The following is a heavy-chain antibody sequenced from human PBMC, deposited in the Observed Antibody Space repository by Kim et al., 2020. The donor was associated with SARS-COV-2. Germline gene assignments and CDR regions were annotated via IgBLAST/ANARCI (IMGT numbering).Heavy chain of an antibody. V-gene: IGHV1-69*01. J-gene: IGHJ4*02. D-gene: IGHD3-10*01. Sequence: FQGRVTITADESTSTAYMELSSLRSEDTAVYYCASALIITMVRGVIPFDYWGQGTLVTVSS. CDR3: ASALIITMVRGVIPFDY.